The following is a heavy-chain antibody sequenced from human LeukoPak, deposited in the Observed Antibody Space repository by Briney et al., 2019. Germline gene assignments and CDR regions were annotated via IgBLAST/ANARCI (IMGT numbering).Heavy chain of an antibody. CDR2: IWYGGSNK. J-gene: IGHJ3*02. CDR1: GFTFSSYG. Sequence: GSLRLSCAASGFTFSSYGMHWVRQAPGKGLEWVAVIWYGGSNKYYADSVKGRFTISRDNSKNTLYLQMNSLRAEDTAVYYCAKDQYSSSSAGAFDIWGQGTMVTVSS. V-gene: IGHV3-30*02. D-gene: IGHD6-6*01. CDR3: AKDQYSSSSAGAFDI.